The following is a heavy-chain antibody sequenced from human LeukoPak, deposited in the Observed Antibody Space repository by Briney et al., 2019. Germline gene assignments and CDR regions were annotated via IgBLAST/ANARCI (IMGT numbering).Heavy chain of an antibody. CDR2: IKSKTDGGTT. J-gene: IGHJ3*02. CDR1: GFTFSNAW. CDR3: TTDLWFGESGDPDAFDI. Sequence: GGSLRLSCAASGFTFSNAWMSWVRQAPGKGLEWVGRIKSKTDGGTTDYAAPVKGRFTISRGDSKNTLYLQMNSLKTEDTAVYYCTTDLWFGESGDPDAFDIWGQGTMVTVSS. V-gene: IGHV3-15*01. D-gene: IGHD3-10*01.